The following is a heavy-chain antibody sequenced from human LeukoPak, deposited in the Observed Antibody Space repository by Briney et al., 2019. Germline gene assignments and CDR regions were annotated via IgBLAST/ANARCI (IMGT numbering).Heavy chain of an antibody. D-gene: IGHD3-10*01. Sequence: PGGSLRLSCAASGFTFSSYAMSWVRQAPGKGLEWVSAISGSGGSTYYADSVKGRFTISRDNSKNTLYLQMNSLRAEDTAVYYCAKEIPPMVRGARAFDYWGQGTLVTVSS. CDR1: GFTFSSYA. CDR3: AKEIPPMVRGARAFDY. J-gene: IGHJ4*02. CDR2: ISGSGGST. V-gene: IGHV3-23*01.